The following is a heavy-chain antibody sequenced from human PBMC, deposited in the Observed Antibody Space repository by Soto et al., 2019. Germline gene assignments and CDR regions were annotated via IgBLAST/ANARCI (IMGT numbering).Heavy chain of an antibody. J-gene: IGHJ4*02. V-gene: IGHV4-61*01. D-gene: IGHD3-22*01. CDR3: VRGGSGYPFDY. CDR2: IYYTGNT. CDR1: GGSPSSGSYY. Sequence: QVQLQESGPGLVKPSETLSLTCSVSGGSPSSGSYYWSWIRQPPGKGLEWLGYIYYTGNTNYNPSLKSGATTSIDASKNQFSLKVNSVTTADPALYYCVRGGSGYPFDYWGQGTLVTVSS.